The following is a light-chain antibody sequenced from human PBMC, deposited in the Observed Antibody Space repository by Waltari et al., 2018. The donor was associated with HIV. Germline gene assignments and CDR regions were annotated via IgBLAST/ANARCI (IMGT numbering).Light chain of an antibody. J-gene: IGLJ1*01. CDR3: GSYTSSSSFV. CDR2: EVS. V-gene: IGLV2-14*01. Sequence: HSALTQPASVSGSRGQSITIPCTGTSSDVGTYNRVSWYQQTPGKAPKVIIYEVSLRPSGVSNRFSGSKSGNTASLTISGLQAEDEADYYCGSYTSSSSFVFGTATKVTVL. CDR1: SSDVGTYNR.